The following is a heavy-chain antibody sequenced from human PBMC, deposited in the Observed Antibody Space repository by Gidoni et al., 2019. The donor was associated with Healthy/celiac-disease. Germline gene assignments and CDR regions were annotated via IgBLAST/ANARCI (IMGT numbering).Heavy chain of an antibody. CDR1: GYTFTSYY. V-gene: IGHV1-46*01. D-gene: IGHD2-2*01. J-gene: IGHJ6*02. Sequence: QVQLVQSGAEVKKPGASVQVSCKASGYTFTSYYMPWVRQAPGQGLEWMGIINPSGGSTSYAQKFQGRVTMTRDTSTSTVYMELSSLRSEDTAVYYCARGPVVITTTKYYYGMDVWGQGTTVTVSS. CDR2: INPSGGST. CDR3: ARGPVVITTTKYYYGMDV.